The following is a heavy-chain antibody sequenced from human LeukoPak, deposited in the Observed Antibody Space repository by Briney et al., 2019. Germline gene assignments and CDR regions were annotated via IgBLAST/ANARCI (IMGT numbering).Heavy chain of an antibody. CDR3: ARPQGTGGPTYYYYYGMDV. CDR2: INPNSGGT. V-gene: IGHV1-2*02. Sequence: ASVKVSSKASGYTFTGYYMHWVRQAPGQGLEWMGWINPNSGGTKYAQKFQGRVTMTRDTSITTAYMELSRLRSDDTAVYYCARPQGTGGPTYYYYYGMDVWGQGTTVTVSS. J-gene: IGHJ6*02. D-gene: IGHD2-15*01. CDR1: GYTFTGYY.